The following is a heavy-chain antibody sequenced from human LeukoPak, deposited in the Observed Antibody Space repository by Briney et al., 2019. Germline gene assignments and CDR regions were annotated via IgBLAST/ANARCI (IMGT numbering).Heavy chain of an antibody. CDR2: IYTSGST. D-gene: IGHD1-26*01. CDR3: AREPVGDTAPFDY. V-gene: IGHV4-61*02. J-gene: IGHJ4*02. CDR1: GGSISSGSYY. Sequence: SQTLSLTCTVSGGSISSGSYYWSWIRQPAGKGLEWIGRIYTSGSTNYNPSLKSRVTISVDTSKNQFSLKLSSVTAADTAVYYCAREPVGDTAPFDYWGQGTLVTVSS.